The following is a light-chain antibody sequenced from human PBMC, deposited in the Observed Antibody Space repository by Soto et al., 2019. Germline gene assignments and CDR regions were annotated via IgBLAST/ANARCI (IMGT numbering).Light chain of an antibody. CDR2: DAS. Sequence: DIQMTQSPSTLSASVGDRVTITCRATQSIRSWLAWYQKKPGKAPNLLIYDASNLARGVPSRFSGSRSGKECTLTISSLQPDDFAKYSEQQYNANFGGGTQVVIK. CDR1: QSIRSW. CDR3: QQYNAN. V-gene: IGKV1-5*01. J-gene: IGKJ4*01.